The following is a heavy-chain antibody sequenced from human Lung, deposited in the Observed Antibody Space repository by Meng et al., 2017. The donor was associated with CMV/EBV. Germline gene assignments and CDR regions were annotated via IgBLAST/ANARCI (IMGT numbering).Heavy chain of an antibody. CDR2: ISSSSSCI. Sequence: GESLKISCAASGFTFSSYSMNWVRQAPGKGLEWVSSISSSSSCIYYADSVKGRFTISRDNAKNSLYLQMNSLRAEDTAVYYCARCQLAEDYYGMDVWGQGTTVTVSS. D-gene: IGHD2-2*01. J-gene: IGHJ6*02. CDR1: GFTFSSYS. CDR3: ARCQLAEDYYGMDV. V-gene: IGHV3-21*01.